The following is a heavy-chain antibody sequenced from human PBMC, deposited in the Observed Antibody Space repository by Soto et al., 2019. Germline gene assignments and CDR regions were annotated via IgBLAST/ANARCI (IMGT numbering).Heavy chain of an antibody. CDR3: ARMVIVEDSGSYYMQSAFDI. Sequence: SGPTLVKPTQTLTLTCTFSGFSLSTSGMCVSWIRQPPGKALEWLALIDWDDDKYYSTSLKTRLTISKDTSKNQVVLTMTNMDPVDTATYYCARMVIVEDSGSYYMQSAFDIWGQGTMVTVSS. CDR1: GFSLSTSGMC. D-gene: IGHD1-26*01. V-gene: IGHV2-70*01. CDR2: IDWDDDK. J-gene: IGHJ3*02.